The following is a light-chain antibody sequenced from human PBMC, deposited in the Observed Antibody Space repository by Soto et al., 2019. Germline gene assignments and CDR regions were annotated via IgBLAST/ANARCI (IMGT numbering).Light chain of an antibody. J-gene: IGLJ1*01. CDR2: GNS. V-gene: IGLV1-40*01. CDR1: SSNIGAGYD. Sequence: QSVLTQPPSVSGAPGQRVTIPCTGSSSNIGAGYDVHWYQQLPGTGPKLLISGNSNRPSGVPDRFSGSRSGTSASLAITGLQAEDEADYYCQSHDSSLSAYVFGTGTKATVL. CDR3: QSHDSSLSAYV.